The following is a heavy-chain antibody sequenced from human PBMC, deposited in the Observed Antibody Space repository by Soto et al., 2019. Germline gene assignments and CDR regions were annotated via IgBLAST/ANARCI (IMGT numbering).Heavy chain of an antibody. J-gene: IGHJ6*02. V-gene: IGHV1-69*01. CDR2: IIPIFGTA. D-gene: IGHD4-17*01. CDR1: GGTFSSYA. CDR3: ARGRKSADYQGDYTSYYYYGMDV. Sequence: QVQLVQSGAEVKKPGSSVKVSCKASGGTFSSYAISWVRQAPGQGLEWMGGIIPIFGTANYAQKFQGRVTITADESTSTAYMELSSLRSEDTAVYYCARGRKSADYQGDYTSYYYYGMDVWGQGTTVTVSS.